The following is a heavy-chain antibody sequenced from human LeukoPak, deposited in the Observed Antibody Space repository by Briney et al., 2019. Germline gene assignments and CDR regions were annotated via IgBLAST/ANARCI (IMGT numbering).Heavy chain of an antibody. J-gene: IGHJ6*03. CDR2: MNPSGST. V-gene: IGHV4-34*01. D-gene: IGHD3-22*01. CDR3: ARGRQDVTMIVVVMSAVSYYLDV. CDR1: GGSFSGYY. Sequence: SETLSLTCAVYGGSFSGYYWTWIRQTSEKGLEWIGEMNPSGSTNYNPSLKSRVTISVDTSKNQFSLELSSVTAADTAVYYCARGRQDVTMIVVVMSAVSYYLDVWGKGTTVTVS.